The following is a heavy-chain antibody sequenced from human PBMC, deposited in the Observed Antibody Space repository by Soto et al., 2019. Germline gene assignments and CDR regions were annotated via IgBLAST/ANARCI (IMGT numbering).Heavy chain of an antibody. CDR1: LGSVSSGVYY. CDR3: ARVLRDYDSSGYFYVPNWFEP. CDR2: IYYSGRP. D-gene: IGHD3-22*01. V-gene: IGHV4-31*03. Sequence: LSLTCTVSLGSVSSGVYYCSLIRQHPAKGLELIGNIYYSGRPYYNPSLKSRVSISLDTSKNQFSLRLTSVTAADTAVYYCARVLRDYDSSGYFYVPNWFEPWGQGTQVTVSS. J-gene: IGHJ5*02.